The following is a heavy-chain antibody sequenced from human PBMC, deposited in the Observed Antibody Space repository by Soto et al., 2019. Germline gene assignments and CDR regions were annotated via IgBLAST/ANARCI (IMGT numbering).Heavy chain of an antibody. CDR3: ATSTLTDAFDI. D-gene: IGHD2-15*01. Sequence: QVQLVESGGGVVQPGGSRRLSCEASRFSFSDYGMHWVRQAPGKGLEWAALIRDDGSATYYSDSVKGRFAISRDNSKNTLYLQMNRLRAEDTAVYYCATSTLTDAFDIWGQGTMVSVSS. J-gene: IGHJ3*02. CDR1: RFSFSDYG. CDR2: IRDDGSAT. V-gene: IGHV3-30*02.